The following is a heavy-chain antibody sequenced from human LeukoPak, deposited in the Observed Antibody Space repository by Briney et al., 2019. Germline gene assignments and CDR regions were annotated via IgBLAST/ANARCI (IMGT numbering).Heavy chain of an antibody. CDR2: INHSGST. V-gene: IGHV4-34*01. J-gene: IGHJ6*02. CDR3: ARDGAVTYYYYGMDV. D-gene: IGHD6-19*01. Sequence: PSETLSLTCTFSGGSFSPAHWSWIRQPPGKGLEWIGEINHSGSTNYNPSLKSRVTISVDTSKNQFSLKLSSVTAADTAVYYCARDGAVTYYYYGMDVWGQGTTVTVSS. CDR1: GGSFSPAH.